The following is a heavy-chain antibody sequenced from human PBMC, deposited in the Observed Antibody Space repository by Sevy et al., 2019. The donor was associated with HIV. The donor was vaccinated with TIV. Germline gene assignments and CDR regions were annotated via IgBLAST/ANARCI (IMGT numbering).Heavy chain of an antibody. CDR3: ARVSLAMTDAFDI. CDR1: GFTFSSYW. J-gene: IGHJ3*02. D-gene: IGHD3-9*01. CDR2: IKQDGSEK. V-gene: IGHV3-7*01. Sequence: GGSLRLSCAASGFTFSSYWMSWVRQAPGKGLEWVANIKQDGSEKYYVDSVKGRFTISRDNAKNPLYLQMNSLRAEDTAVYYCARVSLAMTDAFDIWGQGTMVTVSS.